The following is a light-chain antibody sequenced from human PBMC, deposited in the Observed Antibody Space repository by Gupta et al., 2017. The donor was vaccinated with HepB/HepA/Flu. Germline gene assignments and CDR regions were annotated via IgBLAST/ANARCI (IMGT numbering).Light chain of an antibody. J-gene: IGKJ2*01. CDR3: QQYEIDYT. V-gene: IGKV1-5*03. CDR1: PSVTTW. Sequence: DIQITPSPSTLSASVGDRVTITCRASPSVTTWLAWYQQKPGKAPKLLLHQVSILESGVSSRFSGSGAGREFTLTISSQQPDDFANYYCQQYEIDYTFGQGTKLEIK. CDR2: QVS.